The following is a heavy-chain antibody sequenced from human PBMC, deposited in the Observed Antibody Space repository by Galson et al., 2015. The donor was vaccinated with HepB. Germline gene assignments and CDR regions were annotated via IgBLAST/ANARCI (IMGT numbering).Heavy chain of an antibody. CDR1: GYTFTSYA. Sequence: SVKASCKASGYTFTSYAMHWVRQAPGQRLEWMGWINAGNGNTKYSQKFQGRVTITRDTSASTAYMELSSLRSEDTAVYYCARPSSSGWYFFDYWGQGTLVTVSS. J-gene: IGHJ4*02. V-gene: IGHV1-3*01. CDR2: INAGNGNT. D-gene: IGHD6-19*01. CDR3: ARPSSSGWYFFDY.